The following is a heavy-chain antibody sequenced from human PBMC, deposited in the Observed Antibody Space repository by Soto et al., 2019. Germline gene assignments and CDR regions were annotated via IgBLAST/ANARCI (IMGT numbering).Heavy chain of an antibody. J-gene: IGHJ6*02. CDR2: IYPGDSDT. CDR3: ARLSGCSSTSCYTHMDV. CDR1: GYSFTSDW. Sequence: GESLKISCNGSGYSFTSDWIGWVRQMPGKGLEWMGIIYPGDSDTRYSPSFQGQVTISADKSISTAYLQWSSLKASDTAMYYCARLSGCSSTSCYTHMDVWGQGTTVTVSS. V-gene: IGHV5-51*01. D-gene: IGHD2-2*02.